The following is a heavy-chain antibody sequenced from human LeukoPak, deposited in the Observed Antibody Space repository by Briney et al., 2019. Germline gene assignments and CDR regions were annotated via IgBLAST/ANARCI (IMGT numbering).Heavy chain of an antibody. CDR2: ISGDGGRT. Sequence: PGGSLRLSCAASGFTFSSYGMHWVRQVPGKGLEWVSIISGDGGRTSYADSVKGRVTISRDNSKNSLYLQMNSLRTEDTAFYYCAKDVSGSIDSWGQGTLVTVSS. J-gene: IGHJ4*02. CDR3: AKDVSGSIDS. V-gene: IGHV3-43*02. CDR1: GFTFSSYG. D-gene: IGHD5/OR15-5a*01.